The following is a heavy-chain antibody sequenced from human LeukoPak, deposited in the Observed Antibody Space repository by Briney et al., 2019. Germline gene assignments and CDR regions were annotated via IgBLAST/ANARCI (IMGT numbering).Heavy chain of an antibody. V-gene: IGHV4-34*01. Sequence: SETLSLTCAVSGGSFSGYYWSWIRQSPGRGLEWIGEINHSGDTNYNSSVKSRVTISVDTSMNQFSLKVRSLTAADTAVYYCARGPTISETGYFDYWGQGTLVTVSS. D-gene: IGHD1-1*01. CDR2: INHSGDT. J-gene: IGHJ4*03. CDR1: GGSFSGYY. CDR3: ARGPTISETGYFDY.